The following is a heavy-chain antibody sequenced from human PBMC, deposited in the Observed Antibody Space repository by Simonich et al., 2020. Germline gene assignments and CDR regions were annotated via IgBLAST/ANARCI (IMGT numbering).Heavy chain of an antibody. CDR2: ISADNGNT. CDR1: GYTFTSYG. Sequence: QVQLVQSGAEVKKPGASVKVSCKASGYTFTSYGISWVRQAPGKGLEWMGWISADNGNTNDAQKLQGKVTITTDTSTSTAYMELRTLRSDDTAVYYCARDQGGRAAAATDYWGQGTLVTVSS. CDR3: ARDQGGRAAAATDY. D-gene: IGHD6-13*01. J-gene: IGHJ4*02. V-gene: IGHV1-18*01.